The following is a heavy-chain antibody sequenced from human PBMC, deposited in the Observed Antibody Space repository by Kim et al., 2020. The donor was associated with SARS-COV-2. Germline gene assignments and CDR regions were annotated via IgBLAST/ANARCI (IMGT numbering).Heavy chain of an antibody. D-gene: IGHD6-19*01. V-gene: IGHV3-23*05. Sequence: GVSLRLSCRASGFAFGAYAMTWVRQAPGKGLEWVASVNNGNNPYYANSVKGRFTVSRDNAESTLYLQMNGLRVEDTALYYCAKDHPSRGWPTFDSWGQGTRVTVSS. J-gene: IGHJ4*02. CDR2: VNNGNNP. CDR3: AKDHPSRGWPTFDS. CDR1: GFAFGAYA.